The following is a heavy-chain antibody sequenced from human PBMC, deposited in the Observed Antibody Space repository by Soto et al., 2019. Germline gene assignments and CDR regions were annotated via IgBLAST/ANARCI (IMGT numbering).Heavy chain of an antibody. V-gene: IGHV4-59*01. CDR3: ARYLPYASKIGWFDP. D-gene: IGHD2-2*01. CDR1: GFSISSYYY. Sequence: SETLSLTCTVSGFSISSYYYWSWIRQPPGKGLEWIGYIYDSESSNYNPSLKSRVTISVDTSKNQFSLKLSSVTAADTAVYYCARYLPYASKIGWFDPWGQGTLVTVSS. J-gene: IGHJ5*02. CDR2: IYDSESS.